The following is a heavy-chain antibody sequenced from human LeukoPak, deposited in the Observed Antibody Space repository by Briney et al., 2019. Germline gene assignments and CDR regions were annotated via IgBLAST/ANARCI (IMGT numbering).Heavy chain of an antibody. CDR2: IYYSGST. Sequence: SQTLSLTCTVSGGSISSGGYYWSWIRQHPGKGLEWIGYIYYSGSTYYNPSLKSRVTISVDTSKNQFSLKLSSVTAADTAVYYCARGHYDILTGPMDYYYYGMDVWGQGTTVTVSS. J-gene: IGHJ6*02. CDR3: ARGHYDILTGPMDYYYYGMDV. D-gene: IGHD3-9*01. CDR1: GGSISSGGYY. V-gene: IGHV4-31*03.